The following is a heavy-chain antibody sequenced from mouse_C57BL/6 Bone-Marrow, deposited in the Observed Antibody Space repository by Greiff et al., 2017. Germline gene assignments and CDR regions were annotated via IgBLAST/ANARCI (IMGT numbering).Heavy chain of an antibody. D-gene: IGHD1-1*01. Sequence: VQLQQSGAELVRPGASVKLSCTASGFNIKDDYMHWVKQRPEQGLEWIGWIGPENGDTEYASKFQGKATITADTSSNTAYLQLSSLTSEDTAVYYCTTVTTVVAKGFAYWGQGTLVTVSA. V-gene: IGHV14-4*01. CDR1: GFNIKDDY. J-gene: IGHJ3*01. CDR3: TTVTTVVAKGFAY. CDR2: IGPENGDT.